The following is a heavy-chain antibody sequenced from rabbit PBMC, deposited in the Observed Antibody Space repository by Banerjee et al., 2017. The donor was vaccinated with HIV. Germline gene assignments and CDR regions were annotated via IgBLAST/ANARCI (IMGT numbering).Heavy chain of an antibody. V-gene: IGHV1S7*01. CDR1: GFDFSSYG. D-gene: IGHD6-1*01. CDR2: IDPVFGST. Sequence: QLKESGGGLVQPGGSLKLSCKASGFDFSSYGVSWVRQAPGKGLEWIGYIDPVFGSTYYASWVNGRFTISSHNAQNTLYLQLNSLTAADTATYFCVRDPLYYTYGYAGYAYANLWGPGTLVTVS. J-gene: IGHJ4*01. CDR3: VRDPLYYTYGYAGYAYANL.